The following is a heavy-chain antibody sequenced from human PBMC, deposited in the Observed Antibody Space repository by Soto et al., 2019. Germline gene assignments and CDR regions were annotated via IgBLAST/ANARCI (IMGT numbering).Heavy chain of an antibody. D-gene: IGHD3-16*02. CDR1: GGSISSYY. Sequence: SETLSLTCTVSGGSISSYYLSWIRQPPGKGLEWIGYIYYSGSTNYNPSLKSRVTISVDTSKNQFSLKLSSVTAADTAVYYCAREDRLGYYSGMDVWGQGTTVTVSS. CDR3: AREDRLGYYSGMDV. V-gene: IGHV4-59*01. CDR2: IYYSGST. J-gene: IGHJ6*02.